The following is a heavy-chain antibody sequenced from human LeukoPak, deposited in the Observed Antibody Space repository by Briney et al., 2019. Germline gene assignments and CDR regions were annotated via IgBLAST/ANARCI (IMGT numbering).Heavy chain of an antibody. Sequence: GGSLRLSCAASGFTFSSYEMNWVRQAPGKGLEWVSYISSSGSTIYYADSVKGRFTISRDNAKNSLYLQMNSLRDDDTAVYYCARRYSAYNFDYWGQGTLVTVSS. J-gene: IGHJ4*02. CDR3: ARRYSAYNFDY. CDR2: ISSSGSTI. V-gene: IGHV3-48*03. CDR1: GFTFSSYE. D-gene: IGHD5-12*01.